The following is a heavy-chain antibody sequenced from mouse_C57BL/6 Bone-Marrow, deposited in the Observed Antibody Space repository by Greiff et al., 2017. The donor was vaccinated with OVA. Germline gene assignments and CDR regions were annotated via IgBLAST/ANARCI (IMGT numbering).Heavy chain of an antibody. CDR2: IYPRSGNT. V-gene: IGHV1-81*01. Sequence: QVHVKQSGAELARPGASVKLSCKASGYTFTSYGISWVKQRTGQGLEWIGEIYPRSGNTYYNEKFKGKATLTADKSSSTAYMELRSLTSEDSAVYFCARSDGSSYELDYWGQGTTLTVSS. CDR3: ARSDGSSYELDY. CDR1: GYTFTSYG. J-gene: IGHJ2*01. D-gene: IGHD1-1*01.